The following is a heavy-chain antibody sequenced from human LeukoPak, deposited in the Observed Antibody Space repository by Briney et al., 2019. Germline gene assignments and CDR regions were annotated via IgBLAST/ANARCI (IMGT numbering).Heavy chain of an antibody. Sequence: TGGSLRLSCAPSGFRFSSYWMTWVRQAPGKGPGWVANIKQDGNEKYSVDSLKGRFTISRDNAKNSLLLQKSCLRSEVTAVYYCARFLRAVTGFDYWGQGTLVSVSS. CDR2: IKQDGNEK. CDR1: GFRFSSYW. CDR3: ARFLRAVTGFDY. J-gene: IGHJ4*02. V-gene: IGHV3-7*01. D-gene: IGHD6-19*01.